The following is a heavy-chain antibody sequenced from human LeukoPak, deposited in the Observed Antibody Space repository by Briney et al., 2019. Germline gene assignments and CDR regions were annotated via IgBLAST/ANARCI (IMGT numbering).Heavy chain of an antibody. CDR3: ASCDYDSSGYYYDFDY. CDR1: GGTFSSYT. V-gene: IGHV1-69*05. D-gene: IGHD3-22*01. CDR2: IIPIFGTA. J-gene: IGHJ4*02. Sequence: GASVKVSCKASGGTFSSYTISWVRQAPGQGLEWMGGIIPIFGTANYAQKFQGRVTITTDESTSTAYMELSSLRSEDTAVYYCASCDYDSSGYYYDFDYWGQGTLVTVSS.